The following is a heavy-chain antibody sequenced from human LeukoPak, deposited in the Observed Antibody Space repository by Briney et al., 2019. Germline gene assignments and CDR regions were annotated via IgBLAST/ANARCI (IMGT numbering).Heavy chain of an antibody. Sequence: GGSLRLSCAASGFTFSSYGMKWVRQAPGKGLEWGSTISGSGGRTFYGDSVKGRFSISRDISKNTLYLQMNSLRAEDTAMYYCAKVSLNMVNDAFDIWGQGTMVSVSS. J-gene: IGHJ3*02. V-gene: IGHV3-23*01. CDR2: ISGSGGRT. CDR1: GFTFSSYG. CDR3: AKVSLNMVNDAFDI. D-gene: IGHD4/OR15-4a*01.